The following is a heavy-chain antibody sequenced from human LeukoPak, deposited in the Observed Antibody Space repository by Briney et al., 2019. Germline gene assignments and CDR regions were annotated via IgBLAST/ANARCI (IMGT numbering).Heavy chain of an antibody. J-gene: IGHJ6*03. CDR2: INQDGSDK. D-gene: IGHD3-9*01. CDR3: ARDGDYDILTGYYNILMDYYMDV. V-gene: IGHV3-7*01. CDR1: GFTLSSYW. Sequence: PGGSLRLSCAASGFTLSSYWMSWVRPAPGKGWVGVANINQDGSDKYHVDSVKGRFTISRDNAKNSLYLAMHTPIAGARGVCYCARDGDYDILTGYYNILMDYYMDVWGKGTTVTVSS.